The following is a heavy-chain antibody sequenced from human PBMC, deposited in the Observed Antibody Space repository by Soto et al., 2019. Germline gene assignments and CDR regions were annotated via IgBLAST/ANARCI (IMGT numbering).Heavy chain of an antibody. J-gene: IGHJ4*02. CDR2: IYYSGST. CDR3: ARDARTYYYDSSGYYYDY. CDR1: GGSISSYY. D-gene: IGHD3-22*01. V-gene: IGHV4-59*01. Sequence: SETLSLTCTVSGGSISSYYWSWIRQPPGKGLEWIGYIYYSGSTNYNPSLKSRVTISADTSKNQFSLKLSSVTAADTAVYYCARDARTYYYDSSGYYYDYWGQGTLVTVSS.